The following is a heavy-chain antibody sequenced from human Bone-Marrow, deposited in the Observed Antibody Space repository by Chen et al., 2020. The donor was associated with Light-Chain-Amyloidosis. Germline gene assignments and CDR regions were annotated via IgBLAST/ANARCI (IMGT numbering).Heavy chain of an antibody. D-gene: IGHD3-10*01. V-gene: IGHV4-59*01. CDR1: GASISNYY. Sequence: QVQLQESGPGLVKPSENLSLTCTVSGASISNYYWSWIQQPPGKGLECIGYVDYSGSTNYSPSLKSRVTISVDTSKNQLALKLNSVTAADTAVYYCARDRRFGNFDYWGQGTLVTVSS. J-gene: IGHJ4*02. CDR2: VDYSGST. CDR3: ARDRRFGNFDY.